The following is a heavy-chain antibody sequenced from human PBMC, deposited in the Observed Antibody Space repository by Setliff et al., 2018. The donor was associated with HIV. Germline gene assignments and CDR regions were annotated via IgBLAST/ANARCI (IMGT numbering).Heavy chain of an antibody. Sequence: GGSLRLSCAASGFTFSDYYMSWIRQAPGKGLEWVSYISSSGSTIYYADSVRGRFTISRDNARDSLYLQMNSLRVEDTAVYYCARGGRLQYFDWPSYAMDVWGQGTTVTVSS. CDR1: GFTFSDYY. CDR3: ARGGRLQYFDWPSYAMDV. D-gene: IGHD3-9*01. CDR2: ISSSGSTI. V-gene: IGHV3-11*04. J-gene: IGHJ6*02.